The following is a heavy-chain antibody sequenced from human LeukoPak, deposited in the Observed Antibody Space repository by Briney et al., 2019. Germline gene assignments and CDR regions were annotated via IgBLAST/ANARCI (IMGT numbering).Heavy chain of an antibody. CDR3: ARDLDGYNDYFDY. CDR2: ISSSSSYI. V-gene: IGHV3-21*01. CDR1: GFTFSSYS. D-gene: IGHD5-24*01. Sequence: SGGSLRLSCAASGFTFSSYSMNWVRQAPGKGLEWVSSISSSSSYIYYADSVKGRFTISRDNAKNSLYLQMNSLRAEDTAVYYCARDLDGYNDYFDYWGQGTLVTVSS. J-gene: IGHJ4*02.